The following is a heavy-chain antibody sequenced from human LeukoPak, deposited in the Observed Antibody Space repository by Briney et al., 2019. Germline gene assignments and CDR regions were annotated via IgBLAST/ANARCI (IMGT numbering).Heavy chain of an antibody. D-gene: IGHD4-17*01. J-gene: IGHJ4*02. CDR1: GFTFSSYW. CDR3: AREGPGDYGDYGFDY. V-gene: IGHV3-7*01. CDR2: IKQDGSEK. Sequence: PGGSLRLSCAASGFTFSSYWMSWVRQAPGKGLEWVANIKQDGSEKYYVDSVKGRFTISRDNAKNSLYLQMNSLRAEDTAVYYCAREGPGDYGDYGFDYWGQGTLVTVSS.